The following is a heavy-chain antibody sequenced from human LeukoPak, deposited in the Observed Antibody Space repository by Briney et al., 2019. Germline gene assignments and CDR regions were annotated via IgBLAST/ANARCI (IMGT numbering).Heavy chain of an antibody. V-gene: IGHV4-39*01. Sequence: SETLSLTCTVSGGSIRSRSYWWGWIRQSPGNGLQWIGIINYSGSIYYHESLRSRVSMSVDTSDNQFSLKVTSVTAADTAVYYCARQKYYDFWSGYYTGPGRYGMDVWGQGTTVTVSS. CDR2: INYSGSI. J-gene: IGHJ6*02. CDR3: ARQKYYDFWSGYYTGPGRYGMDV. CDR1: GGSIRSRSYW. D-gene: IGHD3-3*01.